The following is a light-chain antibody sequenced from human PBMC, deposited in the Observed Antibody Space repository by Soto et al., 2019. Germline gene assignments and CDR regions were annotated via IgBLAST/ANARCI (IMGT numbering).Light chain of an antibody. CDR3: GTWDSSLSAWL. V-gene: IGLV1-51*02. CDR1: SSNIGNKY. CDR2: ENN. Sequence: QSVLTQPPSVSAAPGQTVTVSCSGSSSNIGNKYVSWYQQLPGTAPKLLIYENNKRPPGIPDRFSGSKSGTSASLGITGLQTGDEADYYCGTWDSSLSAWLFGGGTQLTVL. J-gene: IGLJ3*02.